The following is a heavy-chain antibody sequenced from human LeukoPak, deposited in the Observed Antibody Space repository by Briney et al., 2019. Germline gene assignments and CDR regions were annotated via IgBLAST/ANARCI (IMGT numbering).Heavy chain of an antibody. Sequence: SQTLSLTCTVSGGSIISDDYYWSWIRQPPGKGLGWIGYIYYSGSTYYTPSIQSRLTISVDTSKNHFSLRLSSVTAADAAVYYCARARLQYGDYVGAFDIWGQGTMVTVSS. D-gene: IGHD4-17*01. CDR1: GGSIISDDYY. V-gene: IGHV4-30-4*01. CDR3: ARARLQYGDYVGAFDI. CDR2: IYYSGST. J-gene: IGHJ3*02.